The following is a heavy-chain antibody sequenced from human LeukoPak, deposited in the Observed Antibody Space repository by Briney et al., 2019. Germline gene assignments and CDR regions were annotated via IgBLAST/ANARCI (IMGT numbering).Heavy chain of an antibody. V-gene: IGHV3-20*04. CDR3: ARASFSGSLDRFDY. J-gene: IGHJ4*02. CDR1: GFTFDDYG. CDR2: IYWNGGST. D-gene: IGHD1-26*01. Sequence: GGSLRLSCAASGFTFDDYGMSWVRQAPGKGLEWVSGIYWNGGSTGYADSVKGRFTISRDNAKNSLYLQMNSLRAEDTAFYYCARASFSGSLDRFDYWGQGTLVTVSS.